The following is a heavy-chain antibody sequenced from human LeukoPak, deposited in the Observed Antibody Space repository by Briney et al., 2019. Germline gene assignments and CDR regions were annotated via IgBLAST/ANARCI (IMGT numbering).Heavy chain of an antibody. D-gene: IGHD4-11*01. CDR1: GYTFTGYY. Sequence: ASLKVSCKASGYTFTGYYMHWVRQAPGQGLEWMGWINPNSGGTNYAQKFQGRVTMTRDTSISTAYMELSRLRSDDTAVYYCAREMTTVTTWVSDYWGQGTLVTVSS. J-gene: IGHJ4*02. V-gene: IGHV1-2*02. CDR2: INPNSGGT. CDR3: AREMTTVTTWVSDY.